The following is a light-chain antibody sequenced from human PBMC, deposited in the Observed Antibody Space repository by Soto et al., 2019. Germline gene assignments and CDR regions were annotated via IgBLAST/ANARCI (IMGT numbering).Light chain of an antibody. CDR3: QQYGSSRN. V-gene: IGKV3-20*01. CDR2: AAS. J-gene: IGKJ5*01. CDR1: QNISNY. Sequence: IALIQAPVTLSTSQLYIATLSFRASQNISNYLIWYQQKPCQAPRLLIYAASSRATGIPDRFSGSGSGTDFTLTISRLEPEDLAVYYCQQYGSSRNFGQGTRLEIK.